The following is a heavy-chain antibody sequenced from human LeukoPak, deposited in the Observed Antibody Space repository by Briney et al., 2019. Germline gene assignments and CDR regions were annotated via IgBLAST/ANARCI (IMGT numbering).Heavy chain of an antibody. D-gene: IGHD3-16*01. V-gene: IGHV3-74*01. Sequence: GGSLRLSCAASGFTFSSSWMHWVRQAPGKGLVWVSRITRDGSSTTYADSVKGRFSTSRDNAKNTLYLQMDSLRDDDTAVYYCARDPGYESWSPFWGGMDVWGNGTTVIVSS. CDR2: ITRDGSST. J-gene: IGHJ6*04. CDR1: GFTFSSSW. CDR3: ARDPGYESWSPFWGGMDV.